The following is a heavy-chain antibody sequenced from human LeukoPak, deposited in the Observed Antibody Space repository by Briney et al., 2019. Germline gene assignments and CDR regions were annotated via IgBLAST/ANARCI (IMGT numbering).Heavy chain of an antibody. J-gene: IGHJ4*02. Sequence: PSETLSLTCTVSGGSISSGSYYWSWIRQPAGKGLEWIGGIYYSGTTYYNPSLKSRVTISVDTSKNQFSLKLSSVTAADTAVYYSARFDTAMVSGHWGQGTLVTVSS. D-gene: IGHD5-18*01. CDR3: ARFDTAMVSGH. CDR2: IYYSGTT. CDR1: GGSISSGSYY. V-gene: IGHV4-39*07.